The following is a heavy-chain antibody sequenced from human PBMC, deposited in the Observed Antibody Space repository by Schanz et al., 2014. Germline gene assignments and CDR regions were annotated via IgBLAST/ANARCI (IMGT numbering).Heavy chain of an antibody. CDR3: AVLGGFGELPLDY. CDR1: GFTFSSYS. D-gene: IGHD3-10*01. CDR2: TSTDGTKT. J-gene: IGHJ4*02. Sequence: QVHLVESGGGLVKPGGSLRLSCAASGFTFSSYSMNWVRQAPGQGLEKVAVTSTDGTKTYYAASVRGRFTISRDNSKNTVYLQMNSLRAEDTAVYYCAVLGGFGELPLDYRGQGTLVTVSS. V-gene: IGHV3-30*03.